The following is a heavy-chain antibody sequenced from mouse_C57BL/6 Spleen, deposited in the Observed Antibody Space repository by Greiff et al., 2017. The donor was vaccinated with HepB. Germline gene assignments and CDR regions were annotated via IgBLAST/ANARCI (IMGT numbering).Heavy chain of an antibody. J-gene: IGHJ2*01. Sequence: QVQLQQSGPELVKPGASVKISCKASGYAFSSYWMNWVKQRPGKGLEWIGQIYPGDGDTNYNGKFKGKATLTADKSSSTAYMQLSSLTSEDSAVYFCARWGASGYFDYWGQGTTLTVSS. CDR2: IYPGDGDT. CDR1: GYAFSSYW. D-gene: IGHD3-1*01. CDR3: ARWGASGYFDY. V-gene: IGHV1-80*01.